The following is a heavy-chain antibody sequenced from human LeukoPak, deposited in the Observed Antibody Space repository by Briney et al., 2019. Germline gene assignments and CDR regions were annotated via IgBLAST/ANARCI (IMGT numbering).Heavy chain of an antibody. Sequence: PGGSLRLSCAASGFTFSSYAMTWVRQAPGKGLEWVSAISGSGETSDTADSVKGRFTISRDNSKNTLYLQMNSLRAEDTAVYYCAKVPKLRYYFDSWGQGTLVTVSS. J-gene: IGHJ4*02. CDR3: AKVPKLRYYFDS. CDR2: ISGSGETS. V-gene: IGHV3-23*01. CDR1: GFTFSSYA. D-gene: IGHD2-21*01.